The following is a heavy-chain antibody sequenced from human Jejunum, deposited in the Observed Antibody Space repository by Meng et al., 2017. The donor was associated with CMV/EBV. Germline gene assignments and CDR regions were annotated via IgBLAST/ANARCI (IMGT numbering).Heavy chain of an antibody. CDR2: MNPNSGNT. CDR1: GYTLISYD. V-gene: IGHV1-8*01. D-gene: IGHD3-3*01. CDR3: ARDPPSRFDDTFDV. Sequence: GYTLISYDINWVRQATGQRLEWMGWMNPNSGNTGYAQNFQGRVTITRNTSINTAYMELSSLRSEDTAVYYCARDPPSRFDDTFDVWGQGTMVTVSS. J-gene: IGHJ3*01.